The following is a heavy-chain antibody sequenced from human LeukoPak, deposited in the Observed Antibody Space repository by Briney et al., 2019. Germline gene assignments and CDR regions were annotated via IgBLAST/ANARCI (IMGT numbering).Heavy chain of an antibody. Sequence: GGSLRLSCVASGFTFSDYYMSWIRQAPGKGLEWVSYISSCGSTIYYADSVKGRFTISRDNAKKSLYLQMNSLRAEDTAVYYCARDRMGCGGDCFLGSEYFQHWGQGTLVTVSS. CDR2: ISSCGSTI. V-gene: IGHV3-11*01. CDR3: ARDRMGCGGDCFLGSEYFQH. J-gene: IGHJ1*01. CDR1: GFTFSDYY. D-gene: IGHD2-21*02.